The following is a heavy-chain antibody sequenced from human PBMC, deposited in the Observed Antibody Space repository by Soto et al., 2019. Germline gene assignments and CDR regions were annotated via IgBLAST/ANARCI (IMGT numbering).Heavy chain of an antibody. CDR3: TRLRFLEEYWYFDL. Sequence: PGGSLRLSCAASGFTFSSYAMSWVRQAPGKGLEWVGRIRSKANSYATAYAASVKGRFTISRDDSKNTAYLQMSSLKTEDTAVYYCTRLRFLEEYWYFDLCGRGTLVTVSS. CDR1: GFTFSSYA. CDR2: IRSKANSYAT. J-gene: IGHJ2*01. D-gene: IGHD3-3*01. V-gene: IGHV3-73*01.